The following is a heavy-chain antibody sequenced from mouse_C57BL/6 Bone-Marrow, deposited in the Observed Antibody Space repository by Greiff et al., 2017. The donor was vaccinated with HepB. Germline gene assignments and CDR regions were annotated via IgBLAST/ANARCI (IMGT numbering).Heavy chain of an antibody. CDR3: ARHETYFYAMDY. CDR1: GYTFTEYT. J-gene: IGHJ4*01. CDR2: FYPGSGSI. Sequence: QVHVKQSGAELVKPGASVKLSCKASGYTFTEYTIHWVKQRSGQGLEWIGWFYPGSGSIKYNEKFKDKATLTADKSSSTVYMELSRLTSEDSAVYFCARHETYFYAMDYWGQGTSVTVSS. V-gene: IGHV1-62-2*01.